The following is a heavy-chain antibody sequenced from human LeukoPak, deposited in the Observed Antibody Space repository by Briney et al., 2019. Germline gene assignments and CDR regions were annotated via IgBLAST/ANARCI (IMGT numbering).Heavy chain of an antibody. D-gene: IGHD5-12*01. Sequence: GRSLRLSCAASGFTFSSYWMRWVRQAPGKGLVWVSRINSDGSSITYADSVKGRFTISRDNAKNTLYLQMNSLRVEDTAVYYCAREGRVSGYDFDCWGQGTLVTVSS. CDR3: AREGRVSGYDFDC. CDR2: INSDGSSI. J-gene: IGHJ4*02. V-gene: IGHV3-74*03. CDR1: GFTFSSYW.